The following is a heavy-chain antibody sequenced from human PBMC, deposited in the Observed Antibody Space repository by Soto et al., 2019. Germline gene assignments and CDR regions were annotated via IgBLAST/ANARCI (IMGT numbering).Heavy chain of an antibody. D-gene: IGHD6-6*01. CDR3: ASGSSSPSDY. J-gene: IGHJ4*02. Sequence: QVQLVESGGGVVQPGRSLRLSCAASGFTFSSYAMHWVRQAPGKGLEWVAVISYDGSNKYYADSVKARFTISRDNSKNTLYLQMHSLRAEDTAVYYCASGSSSPSDYWGQGTLVTVSS. CDR1: GFTFSSYA. V-gene: IGHV3-30-3*01. CDR2: ISYDGSNK.